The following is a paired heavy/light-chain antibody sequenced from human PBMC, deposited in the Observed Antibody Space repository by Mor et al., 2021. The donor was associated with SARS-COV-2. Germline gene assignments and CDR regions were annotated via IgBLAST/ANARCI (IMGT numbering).Heavy chain of an antibody. CDR1: GFTFSSYS. J-gene: IGHJ4*02. CDR2: IASGSSTI. V-gene: IGHV3-48*01. D-gene: IGHD6-13*01. CDR3: ARGHDSSSWYYFDY. Sequence: EVQLVESGGGLVQPGGSLRLSCAASGFTFSSYSMNWVRQAPGKGLEWVSYIASGSSTIYYADSVKGRFTISRDNAKNSLYLQMNSLGAEDTAVYYCARGHDSSSWYYFDYWGQGTLVTVSS.
Light chain of an antibody. CDR3: QQYYSWPPWG. Sequence: EIVMTQSPATLSVSPGERATLSCRASQSVSSNLAWYQQKPGQAPRLLFYGASTRATGIPARFSGSGSGTEFTLTISSLQSEDFAVYYCQQYYSWPPWGFGQGTKVEIK. J-gene: IGKJ1*01. CDR2: GAS. CDR1: QSVSSN. V-gene: IGKV3-15*01.